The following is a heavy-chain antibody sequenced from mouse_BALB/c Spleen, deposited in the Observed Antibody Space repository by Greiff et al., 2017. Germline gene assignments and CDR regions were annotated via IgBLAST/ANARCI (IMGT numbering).Heavy chain of an antibody. J-gene: IGHJ4*01. CDR3: ARDMGSGSYYAMDY. D-gene: IGHD3-1*01. Sequence: EVQGVESGGGLVQPGGSLRLSCATSGFTFTDYYMSWVRQPPGKALEWLGFIRNKANGYTTEYSASVKGRFTISRDNSQSILYLQMNTLRAEDSATYYCARDMGSGSYYAMDYWGQGTSVTVSS. CDR2: IRNKANGYTT. CDR1: GFTFTDYY. V-gene: IGHV7-3*02.